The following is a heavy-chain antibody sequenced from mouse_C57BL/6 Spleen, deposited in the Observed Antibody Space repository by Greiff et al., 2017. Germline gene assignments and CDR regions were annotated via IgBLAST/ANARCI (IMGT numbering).Heavy chain of an antibody. CDR1: GYAFSSSW. J-gene: IGHJ2*01. D-gene: IGHD4-1*01. CDR3: ARYLTGTSLYYFDY. CDR2: IYPGDGDT. V-gene: IGHV1-82*01. Sequence: VQLQQSGPELVKPRASVKISCKASGYAFSSSWMNWVKQRPGKGLEWIGRIYPGDGDTNYNGKFKGKATLTADKSSSTAYMQLSSLTSEDSAVYSCARYLTGTSLYYFDYWGKGTTLTVSS.